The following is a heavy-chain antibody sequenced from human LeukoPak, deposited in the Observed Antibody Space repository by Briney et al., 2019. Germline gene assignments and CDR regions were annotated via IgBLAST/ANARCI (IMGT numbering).Heavy chain of an antibody. CDR3: ARVRNSGFRYVDS. V-gene: IGHV1-18*01. CDR1: GYTFTNYA. CDR2: ISAYNGNT. Sequence: ASVKVSCKASGYTFTNYAISWVRQAPGQGLEWVGWISAYNGNTNYAQKLQGRVTMTTDTSTSTVYVDLRSLRSDDTAVYYCARVRNSGFRYVDSWGQGTLVTVSS. D-gene: IGHD5-12*01. J-gene: IGHJ4*02.